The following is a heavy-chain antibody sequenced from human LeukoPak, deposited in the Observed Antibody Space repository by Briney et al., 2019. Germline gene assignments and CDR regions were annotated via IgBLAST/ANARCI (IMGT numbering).Heavy chain of an antibody. CDR3: ARRAYGDYGRWYYDL. Sequence: GGSLRLSCAASGLTFSSYAMHWVRQAPGKGLEWVSSISSSSSYIYYADSVKGRFAISRENAKNSLYLQMNSLRAGDTAVYYCARRAYGDYGRWYYDLWGRGTLVTVSS. J-gene: IGHJ2*01. D-gene: IGHD4-17*01. CDR1: GLTFSSYA. V-gene: IGHV3-21*01. CDR2: ISSSSSYI.